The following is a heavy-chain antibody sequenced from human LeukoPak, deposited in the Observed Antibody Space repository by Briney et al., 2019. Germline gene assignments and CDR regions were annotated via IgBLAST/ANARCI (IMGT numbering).Heavy chain of an antibody. J-gene: IGHJ4*02. V-gene: IGHV3-7*01. Sequence: GGSLRLSCAASGFTFSSYWMSWVRQAPGKGLEWVANIKQDGSEKYYVDSVKGRFTISRDNAKNSLYLQMNSLRAEDAAVYYCVRGNDYGGPHYWGQGTLVTVSS. CDR1: GFTFSSYW. CDR2: IKQDGSEK. CDR3: VRGNDYGGPHY. D-gene: IGHD4-23*01.